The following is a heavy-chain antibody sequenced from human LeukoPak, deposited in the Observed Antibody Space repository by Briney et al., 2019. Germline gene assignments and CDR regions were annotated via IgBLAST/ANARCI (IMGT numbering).Heavy chain of an antibody. CDR2: IKQDGSEK. J-gene: IGHJ4*02. CDR3: ARFTRRPSYYFDY. CDR1: GFTFSSYW. Sequence: PGGPLRLSCAASGFTFSSYWMSWVRQAPGKGLEWVANIKQDGSEKYYVDSVKGRFTISRDNAKNSLYLQMNSLRAEDTAVYYCARFTRRPSYYFDYWGQGTLVTVSS. V-gene: IGHV3-7*01.